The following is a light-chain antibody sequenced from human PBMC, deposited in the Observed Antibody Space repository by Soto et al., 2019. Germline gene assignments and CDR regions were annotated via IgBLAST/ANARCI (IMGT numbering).Light chain of an antibody. V-gene: IGLV2-14*01. Sequence: QSVLTQPASVAGSPGASITISCIGTSSDIGNYNFVSWYQQHPGKAPKLMIYEVNNRPSGVSNRISGSKSGNTASLTISGLQAEDEADYYCSSYSSSSTLEVFGGGTKLTVL. CDR2: EVN. J-gene: IGLJ3*02. CDR3: SSYSSSSTLEV. CDR1: SSDIGNYNF.